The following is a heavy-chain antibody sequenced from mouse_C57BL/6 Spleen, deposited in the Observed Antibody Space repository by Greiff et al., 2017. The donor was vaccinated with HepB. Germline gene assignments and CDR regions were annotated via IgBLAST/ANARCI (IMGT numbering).Heavy chain of an antibody. D-gene: IGHD1-1*01. CDR2: IYPGSGST. V-gene: IGHV1-55*01. CDR1: GYTFTSYW. CDR3: ARRDYYGLYWYFDV. Sequence: QVQLQQPGAELVKPGASVKMSCKASGYTFTSYWITWVKQRPGQGLEWIGDIYPGSGSTNYNEKFKSKATLTVDTSSSTAYMQLSSLTSEDSAVYYCARRDYYGLYWYFDVWGTGTTVTASS. J-gene: IGHJ1*03.